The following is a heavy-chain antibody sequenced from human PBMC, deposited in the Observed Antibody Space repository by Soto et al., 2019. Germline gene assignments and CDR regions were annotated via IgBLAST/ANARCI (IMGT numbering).Heavy chain of an antibody. V-gene: IGHV3-30*04. D-gene: IGHD5-12*01. J-gene: IGHJ6*02. CDR2: TSSDGVDN. Sequence: QLQLVESGGGVVQPGQSLRLSCVASESTFSVSPFHWVRQAPGQGLQWVAVTSSDGVDNFYADAVKGRFTICRDISENPLFLEMNRLRFEDMAVYYCARGLGRYSPLKSHGMDVWGRGTTVIVSS. CDR3: ARGLGRYSPLKSHGMDV. CDR1: ESTFSVSP.